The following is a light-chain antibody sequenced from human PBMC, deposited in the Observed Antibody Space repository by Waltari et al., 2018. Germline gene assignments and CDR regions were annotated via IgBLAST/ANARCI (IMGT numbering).Light chain of an antibody. CDR1: QSVSSY. V-gene: IGKV3-11*01. CDR3: QQRSNWPLYT. Sequence: IVLTQSPATLSLSPGERATLSCRASQSVSSYLAWYQQKPGQAPRLLIYDASNWPSGIPARFSGSGSETDFTLAISSLEPEDFAVYYCQQRSNWPLYTFGQGTKLEI. CDR2: DAS. J-gene: IGKJ2*01.